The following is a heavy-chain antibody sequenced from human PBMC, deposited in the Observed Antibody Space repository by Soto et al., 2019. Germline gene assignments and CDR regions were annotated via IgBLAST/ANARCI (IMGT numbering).Heavy chain of an antibody. Sequence: QVQLVESGGGVVQPGRSLRLSCAASGFTFSSYDKHWVRQAPGKGLEWVAVISYDGSNKYYADSVKGRFTISRDNSKDTLYLQMNSLRAEDTAVYYCARSGFDYWGQGTLVTVSS. CDR1: GFTFSSYD. J-gene: IGHJ4*02. CDR2: ISYDGSNK. V-gene: IGHV3-30-3*01. CDR3: ARSGFDY.